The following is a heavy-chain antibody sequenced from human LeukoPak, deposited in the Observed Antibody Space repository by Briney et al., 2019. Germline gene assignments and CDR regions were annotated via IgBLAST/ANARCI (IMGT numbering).Heavy chain of an antibody. CDR3: ARGSAWYCSTTACLNWFDS. CDR2: IIPIFGTA. V-gene: IGHV1-69*13. Sequence: SVKVSCKASGGTFSSYAISWVRQAPGQGLEWMGGIIPIFGTANYAQKFQGRVTITADESTSTAYMELSSLRSEDTAVYYCARGSAWYCSTTACLNWFDSWGQGTLVIVSS. CDR1: GGTFSSYA. J-gene: IGHJ5*01. D-gene: IGHD2-2*01.